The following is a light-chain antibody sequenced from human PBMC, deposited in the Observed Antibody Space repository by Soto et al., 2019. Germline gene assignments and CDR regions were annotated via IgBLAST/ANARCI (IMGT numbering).Light chain of an antibody. J-gene: IGKJ5*01. V-gene: IGKV1-39*01. CDR3: QQSYSTLVT. Sequence: DIRMTQSPSSLSASVEDRVTITCRASQSISSYLNWYQQKPGKAPKLLIYAASSLQSGVPSRFSGSGSGTDFTLTISSLQPEDFATYYCQQSYSTLVTFGQGTRLEIK. CDR1: QSISSY. CDR2: AAS.